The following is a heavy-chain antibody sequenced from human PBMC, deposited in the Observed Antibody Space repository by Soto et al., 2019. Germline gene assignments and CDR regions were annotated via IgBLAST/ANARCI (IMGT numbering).Heavy chain of an antibody. CDR1: GFTFSSYS. J-gene: IGHJ4*02. CDR3: ARGAYYDFWNSMGIVY. Sequence: PGGSLRLSCAASGFTFSSYSMNWVRQAPGKGLEWVSYISSSSSTIYYADSVKGRFTISRDNAKNSLYLQMNSLRAEDTAVYYCARGAYYDFWNSMGIVYWGQGTLVTVSS. V-gene: IGHV3-48*01. D-gene: IGHD3-3*01. CDR2: ISSSSSTI.